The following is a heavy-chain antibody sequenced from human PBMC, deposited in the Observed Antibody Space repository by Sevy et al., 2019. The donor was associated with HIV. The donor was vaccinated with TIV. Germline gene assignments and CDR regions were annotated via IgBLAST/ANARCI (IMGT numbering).Heavy chain of an antibody. J-gene: IGHJ3*02. Sequence: ASVKVSRKASGGTFSSYAISWVRQAPGQGLEWMGGIIPIFGTANYAQKCQGRVTITADKSTSTAYMELSSLRSEDTAVYYCARGTYYYDSSGYSDAFDIWGQGTMVTVSS. CDR1: GGTFSSYA. D-gene: IGHD3-22*01. CDR2: IIPIFGTA. V-gene: IGHV1-69*06. CDR3: ARGTYYYDSSGYSDAFDI.